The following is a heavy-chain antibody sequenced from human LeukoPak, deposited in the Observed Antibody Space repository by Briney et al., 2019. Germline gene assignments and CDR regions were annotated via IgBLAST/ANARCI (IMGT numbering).Heavy chain of an antibody. V-gene: IGHV3-30-3*01. CDR1: GFTFSSYA. J-gene: IGHJ4*02. D-gene: IGHD1-26*01. Sequence: QTGGSLRLSCAASGFTFSSYAMHWVRQAPGKGLEWVAVISYDGSNKYYADSVKGRFTISRDNSKNTLYLQMNSLRAEDTAVYYCARDLTRWELLGGLDYWGQGTLVTVSS. CDR3: ARDLTRWELLGGLDY. CDR2: ISYDGSNK.